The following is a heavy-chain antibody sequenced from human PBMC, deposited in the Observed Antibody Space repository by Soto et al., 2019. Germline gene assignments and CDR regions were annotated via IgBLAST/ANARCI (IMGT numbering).Heavy chain of an antibody. CDR2: ISGSGGST. J-gene: IGHJ6*02. D-gene: IGHD4-4*01. V-gene: IGHV3-23*01. CDR1: GFTFSSYA. Sequence: EVQLLESGGGLVQPGGSLRLSCAASGFTFSSYAMSWVRQAPGKGLEWVSAISGSGGSTYYADSVKGRFTISSDNSKNTLYLQMNSLRAEDTAVYYCAKALHPAYYYYGMDVWGQGTTVTVSS. CDR3: AKALHPAYYYYGMDV.